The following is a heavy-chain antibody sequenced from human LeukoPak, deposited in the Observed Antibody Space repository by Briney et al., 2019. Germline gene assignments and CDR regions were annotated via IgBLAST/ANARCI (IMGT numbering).Heavy chain of an antibody. D-gene: IGHD5-24*01. CDR2: VYYSGSS. V-gene: IGHV4-59*01. CDR3: ARGSGEVSTISEAFDI. CDR1: GGSMNNFF. J-gene: IGHJ3*02. Sequence: SETLSLTCIVSGGSMNNFFWTWIRQTPEKRLEWIGYVYYSGSSKYNPSLERRVTISLDTSKNQFSLRLTSVTAADTAIYYCARGSGEVSTISEAFDIWGQGTAVTVSS.